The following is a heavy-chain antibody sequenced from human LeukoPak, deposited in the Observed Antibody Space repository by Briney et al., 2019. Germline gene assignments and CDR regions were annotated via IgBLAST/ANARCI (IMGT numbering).Heavy chain of an antibody. Sequence: GGSLRLSCAASGFIVSSNYMSWVRQAPGKGLEWVSVIYSGGSTYYADSVKGRFTISRDNSKNTLYLQMNSLRAEDTAVYYCARDGSGSYYNGGFDYWGQGTLVTVSS. CDR1: GFIVSSNY. J-gene: IGHJ4*02. D-gene: IGHD3-10*01. V-gene: IGHV3-53*01. CDR3: ARDGSGSYYNGGFDY. CDR2: IYSGGST.